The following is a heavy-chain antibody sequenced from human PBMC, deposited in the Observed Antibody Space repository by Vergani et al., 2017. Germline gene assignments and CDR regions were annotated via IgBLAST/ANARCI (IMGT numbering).Heavy chain of an antibody. Sequence: QVQLQESGPGLVKPSETLSLTCAVYGGSFSGYYWSWIRQPPGKGLEWIGEINHSGSTNYNPSLKSRVTISVDTSKNQFSLKLSSVTAADTAVYYCARGGRQWLGRTYFDYWGQGTQVIVSS. J-gene: IGHJ4*02. CDR1: GGSFSGYY. CDR2: INHSGST. D-gene: IGHD6-19*01. V-gene: IGHV4-34*01. CDR3: ARGGRQWLGRTYFDY.